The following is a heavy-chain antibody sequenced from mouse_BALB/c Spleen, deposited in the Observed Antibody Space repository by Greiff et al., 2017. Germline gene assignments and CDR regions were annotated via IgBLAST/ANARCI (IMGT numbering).Heavy chain of an antibody. J-gene: IGHJ3*01. D-gene: IGHD1-1*01. CDR3: ARPHYYGSSYGLAY. Sequence: EASGVDFSRYWMSWDRQAPGKGLEWIGEINPDSSTINYTPSLKDKFIISRDNAKNTLYLQMSKVRSEDTALYYCARPHYYGSSYGLAYWGQGTLVTVSA. CDR1: GVDFSRYW. V-gene: IGHV4-1*02. CDR2: INPDSSTI.